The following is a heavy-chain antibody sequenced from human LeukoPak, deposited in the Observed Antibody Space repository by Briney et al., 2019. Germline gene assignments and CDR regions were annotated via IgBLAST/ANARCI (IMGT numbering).Heavy chain of an antibody. CDR1: GGTFSSYA. Sequence: GSSVKVSCKASGGTFSSYAISWVRQAPGQGLEWMGRIIPIFGTANYAQKLQGRVTITTDESTSTAYMELSSLRSEDTAVYYCARTQWELLNWFDPWGQGTLVTVSS. CDR2: IIPIFGTA. V-gene: IGHV1-69*05. CDR3: ARTQWELLNWFDP. J-gene: IGHJ5*02. D-gene: IGHD1-26*01.